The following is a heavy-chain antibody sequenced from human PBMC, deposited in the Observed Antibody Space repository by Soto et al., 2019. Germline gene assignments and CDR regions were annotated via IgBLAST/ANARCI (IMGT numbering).Heavy chain of an antibody. Sequence: EVQLVEFGGGLVQPGGSLRLSCAASGFTFSSHSMNWVRQAPGKGLEWVSYISSSSSTIYYADSVTGRFTISRDNAQKSLYLQMNSLRDEDTAVYYCASRLNYFDSSGHGNYWGQGTLVTVSS. CDR2: ISSSSSTI. J-gene: IGHJ4*02. V-gene: IGHV3-48*02. D-gene: IGHD3-22*01. CDR3: ASRLNYFDSSGHGNY. CDR1: GFTFSSHS.